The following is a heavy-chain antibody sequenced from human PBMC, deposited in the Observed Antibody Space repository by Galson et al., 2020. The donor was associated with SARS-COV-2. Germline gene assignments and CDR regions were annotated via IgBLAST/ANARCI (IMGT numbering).Heavy chain of an antibody. V-gene: IGHV4-61*02. CDR2: IYTSGST. D-gene: IGHD6-19*01. Sequence: SETLSLTCTVSGGSISSGSYYWSWIRQPAGKGLEWIGRIYTSGSTNYNPSLKSRVTISVDTSKNQFSLKLSSVTAADTAVYYCARVSSGWESWFDPWGQGTLVTVSS. J-gene: IGHJ5*02. CDR3: ARVSSGWESWFDP. CDR1: GGSISSGSYY.